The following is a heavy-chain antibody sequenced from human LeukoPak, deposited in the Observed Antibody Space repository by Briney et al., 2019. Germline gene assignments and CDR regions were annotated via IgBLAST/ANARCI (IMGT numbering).Heavy chain of an antibody. CDR3: ARVHSSFDY. CDR2: IYYSGST. Sequence: SETLSLTCTVSGGSISSYYWSWIRQPPGRGLEWIGYIYYSGSTNYNPSLKSRVTISVDTSKNQFSLKLSSVTAADTAVYCCARVHSSFDYWGQGTLVTVSS. D-gene: IGHD6-13*01. CDR1: GGSISSYY. V-gene: IGHV4-59*01. J-gene: IGHJ4*02.